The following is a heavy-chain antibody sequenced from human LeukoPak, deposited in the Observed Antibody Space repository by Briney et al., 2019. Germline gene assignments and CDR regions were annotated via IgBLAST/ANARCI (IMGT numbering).Heavy chain of an antibody. CDR2: INHSASN. CDR3: ARGGDYSAFDI. V-gene: IGHV4-34*01. J-gene: IGHJ3*02. CDR1: GGSFSGYY. D-gene: IGHD4-11*01. Sequence: PSETLSLTCAVYGGSFSGYYWSWLRQPPGKGLEWIGEINHSASNNYTPSLKSRVTISVDTSKNQFSLKLSSVTAADTAVYYCARGGDYSAFDIWGQGTMVTVSS.